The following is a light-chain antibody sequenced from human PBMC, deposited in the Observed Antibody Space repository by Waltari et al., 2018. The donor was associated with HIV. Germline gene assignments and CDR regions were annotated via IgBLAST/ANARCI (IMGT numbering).Light chain of an antibody. CDR3: QQYGSSPLT. Sequence: EIVLTQSPGTLSLSPGERATLSCRASQSVTSSFLSWYQQKPGQAPRLLLYGASSRATGIPDRFSGGGSETDFTLTISRLEPEDIAVYYCQQYGSSPLTFGGGTKVDIK. CDR2: GAS. V-gene: IGKV3-20*01. CDR1: QSVTSSF. J-gene: IGKJ4*01.